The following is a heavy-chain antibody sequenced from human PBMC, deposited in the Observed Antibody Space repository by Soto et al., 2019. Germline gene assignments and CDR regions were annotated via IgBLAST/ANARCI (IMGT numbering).Heavy chain of an antibody. CDR1: GFTFDDYA. CDR2: ISWNSGRI. D-gene: IGHD2-15*01. J-gene: IGHJ4*02. V-gene: IGHV3-9*01. CDR3: TKGYCSGASCQSDY. Sequence: EVQLVESGGGLVQPGRSLRLSCAASGFTFDDYAMHWVRQAPGKGLEWVSGISWNSGRIGYADSVKGRFTISRDNAKNSLYLQTHSLRAEDTALYYCTKGYCSGASCQSDYWGQGTLVTVSS.